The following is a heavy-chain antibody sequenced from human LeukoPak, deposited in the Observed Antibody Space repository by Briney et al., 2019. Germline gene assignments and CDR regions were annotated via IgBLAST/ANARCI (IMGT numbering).Heavy chain of an antibody. V-gene: IGHV4-59*01. CDR3: AREGSSSWYFDY. Sequence: SETPSLTCTVSGGSISSYYWSWIRQPPGKGLEWIGYIYYSGSTNYNPSLKSRVTISVDTSKNQFSLKLSSVTAADTAVYYCAREGSSSWYFDYWGQGTLVTVSS. CDR1: GGSISSYY. D-gene: IGHD6-13*01. J-gene: IGHJ4*02. CDR2: IYYSGST.